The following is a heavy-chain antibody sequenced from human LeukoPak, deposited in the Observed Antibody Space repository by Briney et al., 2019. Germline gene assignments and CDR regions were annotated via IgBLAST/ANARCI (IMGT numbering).Heavy chain of an antibody. J-gene: IGHJ5*02. V-gene: IGHV4-31*03. Sequence: NASETLSLTCTVSGGSISSGGYYWSWIRQHPGKGLEWIGYIYYSGSTYYNPSLKSRVTISVDTSKNQFSLKPSSVTAADTAVYYCARQGDFWSGYYHNPWFDPWGQGTLVTVSS. CDR3: ARQGDFWSGYYHNPWFDP. CDR2: IYYSGST. D-gene: IGHD3-3*01. CDR1: GGSISSGGYY.